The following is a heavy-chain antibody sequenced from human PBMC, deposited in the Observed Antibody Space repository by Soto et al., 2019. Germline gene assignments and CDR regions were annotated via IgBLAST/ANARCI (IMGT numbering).Heavy chain of an antibody. CDR1: GGSISSYY. CDR2: IYSSGST. V-gene: IGHV4-59*01. J-gene: IGHJ3*02. D-gene: IGHD2-21*02. Sequence: PSETLSLTCTVSGGSISSYYWSWIRQSPGKRLEWIGYIYSSGSTNYNPSLKSRVTISVDTSKNQFSLKLSSVTAADTAVYYCARELDGGNSNDAFDIWGQGTMVTVSS. CDR3: ARELDGGNSNDAFDI.